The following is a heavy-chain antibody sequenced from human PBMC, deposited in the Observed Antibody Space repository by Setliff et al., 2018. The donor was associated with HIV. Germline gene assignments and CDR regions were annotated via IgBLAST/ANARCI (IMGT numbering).Heavy chain of an antibody. Sequence: SETLSLTCGVSGYSLTSGYYWGWIRQPPGKGLEWIGSIHDSGRTYYKPSLKSRVTISGDTSKNQFSLKLSSVTAADTAVYYCARDDYDILTGYSGVDYWGQGTLVTVS. CDR3: ARDDYDILTGYSGVDY. D-gene: IGHD3-9*01. V-gene: IGHV4-38-2*02. CDR1: GYSLTSGYY. J-gene: IGHJ4*02. CDR2: IHDSGRT.